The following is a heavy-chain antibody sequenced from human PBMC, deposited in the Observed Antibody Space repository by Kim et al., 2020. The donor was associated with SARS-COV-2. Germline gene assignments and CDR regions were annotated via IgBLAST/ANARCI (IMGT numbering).Heavy chain of an antibody. Sequence: SETLSLTCAVYGGSFSGYYWSWIRQPPGKGLEWIGEINHSGSTNYNPSLTSRVTISVDTSKNQFYLKLSSVTAADTAVYYCARGIGGPTVVTLGLVDYY. J-gene: IGHJ6*01. CDR1: GGSFSGYY. V-gene: IGHV4-34*01. CDR3: ARGIGGPTVVTLGLVDYY. D-gene: IGHD4-17*01. CDR2: INHSGST.